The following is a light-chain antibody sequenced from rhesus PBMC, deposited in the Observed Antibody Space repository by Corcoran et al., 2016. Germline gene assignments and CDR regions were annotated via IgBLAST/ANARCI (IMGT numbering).Light chain of an antibody. CDR3: CSFAGGYKHDV. CDR1: SSDIGDYNY. CDR2: EVS. V-gene: IGLV2-32*01. Sequence: QVALTQPRSVSGSPGQSVTISCTGSSSDIGDYNYVSWYQQHPGTAPKLIIYEVSERPSGVSDRFSGSKSGNTASLTISGLQSEYEGDYYCCSFAGGYKHDVFGGGTRLTVL. J-gene: IGLJ1*01.